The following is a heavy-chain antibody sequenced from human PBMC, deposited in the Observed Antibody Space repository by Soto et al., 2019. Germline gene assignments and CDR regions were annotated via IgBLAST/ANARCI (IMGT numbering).Heavy chain of an antibody. V-gene: IGHV4-4*02. CDR2: IYHSGST. Sequence: SETLSLTCAVSGGSISSSNWWSWVRQPPGKGLEWIGEIYHSGSTNYNPSLKSRVTISVDKSKNQFSLKLSSVTAADTAVYYCAREVSSWYKEGWFDPWGQGTLVTVSS. D-gene: IGHD6-13*01. CDR1: GGSISSSNW. CDR3: AREVSSWYKEGWFDP. J-gene: IGHJ5*02.